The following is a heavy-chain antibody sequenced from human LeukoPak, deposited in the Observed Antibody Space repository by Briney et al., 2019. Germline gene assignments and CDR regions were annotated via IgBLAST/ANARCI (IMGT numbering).Heavy chain of an antibody. CDR1: GFTFSSYS. Sequence: GGSLRLSCAASGFTFSSYSMNWVRQAPGKGLEWVSSISSSSSYIYYADSVKGRFTISRDNAKNSLYLQMNSLRAEGTAVYYCARDPTIFGVPLGWFDPWGQGTLVTVSS. D-gene: IGHD3-3*01. V-gene: IGHV3-21*01. CDR2: ISSSSSYI. J-gene: IGHJ5*02. CDR3: ARDPTIFGVPLGWFDP.